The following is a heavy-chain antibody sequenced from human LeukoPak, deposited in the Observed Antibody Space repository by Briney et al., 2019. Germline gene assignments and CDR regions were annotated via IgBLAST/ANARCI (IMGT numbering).Heavy chain of an antibody. CDR3: ARVVVPNLNWFDP. CDR1: GFTFSSYW. V-gene: IGHV3-74*01. Sequence: GGSLRLSCAASGFTFSSYWMHWVRQVPGKGLVWVSRINSDGSTTSYADSVKGRFTISRDNAKNTLYLQMNSLTAEDTAVYYCARVVVPNLNWFDPWGQGTLVTVSS. J-gene: IGHJ5*02. D-gene: IGHD2-15*01. CDR2: INSDGSTT.